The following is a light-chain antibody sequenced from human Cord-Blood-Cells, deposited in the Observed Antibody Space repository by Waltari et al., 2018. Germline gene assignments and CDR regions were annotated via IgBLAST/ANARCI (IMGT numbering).Light chain of an antibody. Sequence: EFVMMQSPCTLLLSPGERATLSFSARQRVSSIYLAWYQQKPGQAPRLLIYGASSRATGVPDRFSGSGSGTDFTLTISRLEPEDFAVYYCQQYGSTPFSFGPGTKVDIK. J-gene: IGKJ3*01. CDR1: QRVSSIY. CDR3: QQYGSTPFS. CDR2: GAS. V-gene: IGKV3-20*01.